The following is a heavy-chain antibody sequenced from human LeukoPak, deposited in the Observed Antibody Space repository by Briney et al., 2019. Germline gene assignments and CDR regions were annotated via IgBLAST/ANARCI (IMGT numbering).Heavy chain of an antibody. D-gene: IGHD2-21*02. Sequence: GGSLRLSCTASGLIFSSYAMSWVRQAPGKGLEWVSVMSGSGGSTYYADSVKGRFTISRDNSKNTLYLQMNSLRAEDTAVYYCARAVVVVTAICDYFDYWGQGTLVTVSS. CDR2: MSGSGGST. V-gene: IGHV3-23*01. J-gene: IGHJ4*02. CDR3: ARAVVVVTAICDYFDY. CDR1: GLIFSSYA.